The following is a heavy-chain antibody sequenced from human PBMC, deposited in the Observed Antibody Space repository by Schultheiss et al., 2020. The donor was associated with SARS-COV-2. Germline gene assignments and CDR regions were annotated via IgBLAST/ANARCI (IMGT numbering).Heavy chain of an antibody. CDR3: ARVGHAGYCSGGSCHGGY. CDR2: INPNSGGT. D-gene: IGHD2-15*01. Sequence: KASGYTFTGYYMHWVRQAPGQGLEWMGWINPNSGGTNYAQKFQGRVTMTRDTSISTAYMELSRLRSDDTAVYYCARVGHAGYCSGGSCHGGYWGQGTLVTVSS. J-gene: IGHJ4*02. V-gene: IGHV1-2*02. CDR1: GYTFTGYY.